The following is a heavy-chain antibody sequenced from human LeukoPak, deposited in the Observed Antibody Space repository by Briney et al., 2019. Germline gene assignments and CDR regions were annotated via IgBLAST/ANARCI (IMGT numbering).Heavy chain of an antibody. V-gene: IGHV1-18*01. J-gene: IGHJ4*02. CDR3: ARDWGFFGVVIPHHY. D-gene: IGHD3-3*01. Sequence: GSSVKVSCKASGYTFTNYGISWVRQAPGQGLEWMGWISAYNGNTNYAQKLQGRVTMTTDTSTSTAYMEVRSLRSDDTAVYYCARDWGFFGVVIPHHYWGQGTLVTVSS. CDR2: ISAYNGNT. CDR1: GYTFTNYG.